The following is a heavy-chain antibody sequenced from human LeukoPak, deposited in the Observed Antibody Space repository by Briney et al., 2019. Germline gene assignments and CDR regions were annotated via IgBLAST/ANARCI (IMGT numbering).Heavy chain of an antibody. J-gene: IGHJ4*02. CDR2: TYYRSKWYN. Sequence: SQTLSLTCAISGDSVPSKHAAWNWLRQSPSRGPEWLGRTYYRSKWYNDYAVSVKGRMTINADTSKNQFSLQLNSVTPEDTAVYYCAREGVGVTMAHWGQGTLVTVSS. CDR3: AREGVGVTMAH. CDR1: GDSVPSKHAA. D-gene: IGHD1-26*01. V-gene: IGHV6-1*01.